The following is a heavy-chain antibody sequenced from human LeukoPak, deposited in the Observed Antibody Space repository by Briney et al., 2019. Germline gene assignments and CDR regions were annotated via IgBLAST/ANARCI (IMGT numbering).Heavy chain of an antibody. CDR1: GFTFSSYA. D-gene: IGHD3-10*01. V-gene: IGHV3-23*01. Sequence: GGSLRLSCAASGFTFSSYAMSWVRQAPGKGLEWVSAISGSGGSTYYADSVKGRFTISRDNSKNPLYLQMNSLRAEDTAVYYWAKAPPPFRGVIIDWFDPWGQGTLVTVSS. J-gene: IGHJ5*02. CDR3: AKAPPPFRGVIIDWFDP. CDR2: ISGSGGST.